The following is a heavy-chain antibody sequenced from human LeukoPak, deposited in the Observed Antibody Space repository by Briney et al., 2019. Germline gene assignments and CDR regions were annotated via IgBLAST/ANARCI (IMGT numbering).Heavy chain of an antibody. Sequence: GGSLGLSCAASGFTFSSYWMHWVRQAPGKGLVWVSRINSDGSSTSYADSVKGRFTISRDNAKNTLYLQMNSLRAEDTAVYYCARARVYSSSWYVGRRKHLIDYWGQGTLVAVSS. CDR1: GFTFSSYW. CDR2: INSDGSST. V-gene: IGHV3-74*01. J-gene: IGHJ4*02. D-gene: IGHD6-13*01. CDR3: ARARVYSSSWYVGRRKHLIDY.